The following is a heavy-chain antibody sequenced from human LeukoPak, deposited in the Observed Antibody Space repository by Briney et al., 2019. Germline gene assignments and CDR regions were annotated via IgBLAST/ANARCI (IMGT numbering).Heavy chain of an antibody. CDR2: IKQDGSEK. CDR1: GFTFSSYW. V-gene: IGHV3-7*01. J-gene: IGHJ4*02. CDR3: ARDAEMATTYYFDC. D-gene: IGHD5-24*01. Sequence: PGGSLRLSCAASGFTFSSYWMSWVRQAPGKGLEWVANIKQDGSEKYYVDSVMGRFTISRDNAKNTLYLQMNSLRAEDTAVYYCARDAEMATTYYFDCWGQGTLVTVSS.